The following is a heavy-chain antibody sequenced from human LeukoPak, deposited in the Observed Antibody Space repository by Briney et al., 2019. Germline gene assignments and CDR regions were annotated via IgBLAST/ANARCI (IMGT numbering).Heavy chain of an antibody. CDR1: GFTVSSNS. J-gene: IGHJ4*02. D-gene: IGHD3-10*01. CDR2: IYSGGST. Sequence: GGSLRLSCAASGFTVSSNSMSWVRQAPGKGLEWVSVIYSGGSTYYADSVKGRFTISRDNSKNTLFLQMNSLRAEDTAVYYCARDPFGALDYWGQGTLVTVSS. V-gene: IGHV3-53*05. CDR3: ARDPFGALDY.